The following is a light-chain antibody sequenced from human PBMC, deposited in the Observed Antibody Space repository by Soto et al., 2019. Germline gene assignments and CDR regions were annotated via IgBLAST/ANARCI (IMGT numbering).Light chain of an antibody. J-gene: IGKJ4*01. CDR2: DAS. CDR3: QQYNSYPLT. Sequence: DIQMTQSPSTLSASVGDRVTITCRASQSISSWLAWYQQKPGKAPKLLIYDASSLESRVTSRFSGSGSGTEFTHTISSLQPDDFATYYCQQYNSYPLTFGGGTKVEIK. CDR1: QSISSW. V-gene: IGKV1-5*01.